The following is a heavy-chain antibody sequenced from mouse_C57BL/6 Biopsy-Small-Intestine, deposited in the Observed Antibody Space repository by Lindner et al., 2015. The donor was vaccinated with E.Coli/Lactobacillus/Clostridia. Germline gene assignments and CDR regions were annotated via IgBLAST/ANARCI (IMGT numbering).Heavy chain of an antibody. D-gene: IGHD1-1*01. CDR2: ISAYNGYT. Sequence: SVKVSCKASGYIFTSCGISWVRQAPGQGLEWMGWISAYNGYTNYAQKPQDRVTVTTDTSTSTAYMELRSLRSDDTAVYYCARDLSYSGTFNYYYYGMDIWGQGTTVTVSS. CDR1: GYIFTSCG. J-gene: IGHJ1*01. V-gene: IGHV1-7*01. CDR3: ARDLSYSGTFNYYYYGMDI.